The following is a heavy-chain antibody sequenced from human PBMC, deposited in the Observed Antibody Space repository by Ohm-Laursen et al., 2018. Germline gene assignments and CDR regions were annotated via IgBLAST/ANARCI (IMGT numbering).Heavy chain of an antibody. Sequence: SLRLSCAASGFIFSSYEMNWVRQPPGKGLEWVSYISSSGSTIYHADSVKGRFTISRDNAKNSLYLQMNSLRAEDTAVYYCARLATGSSSYYFDYWGQGTLVTVSS. CDR1: GFIFSSYE. J-gene: IGHJ4*02. CDR2: ISSSGSTI. CDR3: ARLATGSSSYYFDY. D-gene: IGHD3-10*01. V-gene: IGHV3-48*03.